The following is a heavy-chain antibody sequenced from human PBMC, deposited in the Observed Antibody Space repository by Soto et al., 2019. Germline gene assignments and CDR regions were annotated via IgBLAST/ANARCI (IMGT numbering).Heavy chain of an antibody. D-gene: IGHD6-19*01. J-gene: IGHJ4*02. CDR2: IGFDGSNK. Sequence: QVQLVESGGGVVQPGRSLRLSCAASGFTFSSYGMNWVRQAPGKGLEWVAVIGFDGSNKYYADSVRGRFTISRDNSKNTVWLQMNSLRAEDTAVYYCARESGGRQLDYWGQGTLVTVSA. V-gene: IGHV3-33*01. CDR3: ARESGGRQLDY. CDR1: GFTFSSYG.